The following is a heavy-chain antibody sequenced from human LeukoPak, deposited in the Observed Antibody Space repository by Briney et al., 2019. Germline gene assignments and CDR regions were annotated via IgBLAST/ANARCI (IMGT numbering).Heavy chain of an antibody. Sequence: SETLSLTCTVSGGSISSYYWSWIRQPPGQGLEWIGYIYYSGSTNYNPSLKSRVTISVDTSKNQFSLKLSSVTAADTAVYYCARHCSSTSCYNQPDYWGQGTLVTVSS. D-gene: IGHD2-2*02. J-gene: IGHJ4*02. CDR1: GGSISSYY. CDR2: IYYSGST. CDR3: ARHCSSTSCYNQPDY. V-gene: IGHV4-59*08.